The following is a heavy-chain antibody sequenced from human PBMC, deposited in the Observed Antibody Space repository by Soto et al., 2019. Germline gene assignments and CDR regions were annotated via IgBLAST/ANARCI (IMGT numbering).Heavy chain of an antibody. V-gene: IGHV3-49*04. D-gene: IGHD3-9*01. CDR3: TSHLYYDILTGYPLDAFDI. J-gene: IGHJ3*02. CDR2: IRSKAYGGTT. Sequence: PGGSLRLSCTASGFTFGDYAMSWVRQAPGKGLEWVGFIRSKAYGGTTEYAASVKGRFTISRDDSKSIAYLQMNSLKTEDTAVYYCTSHLYYDILTGYPLDAFDIWGQGTMVTVSS. CDR1: GFTFGDYA.